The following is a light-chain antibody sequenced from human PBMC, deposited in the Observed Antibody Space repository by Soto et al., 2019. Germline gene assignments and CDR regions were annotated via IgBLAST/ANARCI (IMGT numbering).Light chain of an antibody. CDR1: QSVSSY. CDR3: QQRSNWPPLT. Sequence: EIVLTQSPATLSLSPGERATLSCRASQSVSSYLAWYQQKPGQAPRLLIYDASNRATGIPARFNGSGSGTDFTLTIISLGPENFAVYYCQQRSNWPPLTFGGGTKVEIK. J-gene: IGKJ4*01. CDR2: DAS. V-gene: IGKV3-11*01.